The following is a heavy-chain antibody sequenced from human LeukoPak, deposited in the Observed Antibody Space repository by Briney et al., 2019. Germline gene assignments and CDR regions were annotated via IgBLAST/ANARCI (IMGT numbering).Heavy chain of an antibody. CDR3: ARGNSSSWPLDY. D-gene: IGHD6-13*01. CDR1: GGSISSYY. J-gene: IGHJ4*02. CDR2: VYTSGST. Sequence: SETLSLTCTVSGGSISSYYWSWIRQPPGKGLEWIGRVYTSGSTNYNPSLESRVTMSVDTSKNQFSLNLSSVTAADTAVYYCARGNSSSWPLDYWGQGTLVTVSS. V-gene: IGHV4-4*07.